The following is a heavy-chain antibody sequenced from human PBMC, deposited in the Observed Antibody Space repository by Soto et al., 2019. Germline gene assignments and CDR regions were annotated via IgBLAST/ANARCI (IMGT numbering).Heavy chain of an antibody. CDR3: ARDPSVVVVAATPYYYYGMDV. Sequence: EVQLVESGGGLVQPGGSLRLSCAASGFTFSSYWMSWVRQAPGKGLEWVANIKQDGSEKYYVDSVKGRFTISRDNARNALSLQMNSLRAADTAVYYCARDPSVVVVAATPYYYYGMDVWGQGTTVTVSS. V-gene: IGHV3-7*01. CDR1: GFTFSSYW. CDR2: IKQDGSEK. J-gene: IGHJ6*02. D-gene: IGHD2-15*01.